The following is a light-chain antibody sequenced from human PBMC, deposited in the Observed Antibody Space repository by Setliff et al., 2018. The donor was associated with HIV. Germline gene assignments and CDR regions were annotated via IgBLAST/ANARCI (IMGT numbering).Light chain of an antibody. J-gene: IGKJ4*01. CDR3: QQYFGSHPVT. CDR1: QSVLYSFNNKNY. V-gene: IGKV4-1*01. Sequence: DIVMTQTPDFLAVSLGERATINCKPSQSVLYSFNNKNYLAWYQQKPGQPPKLLIYWASTRESGVPDRFSGSGSGTDFTLTISSLQAEDVAVYFCQQYFGSHPVTFGGGTKVDIK. CDR2: WAS.